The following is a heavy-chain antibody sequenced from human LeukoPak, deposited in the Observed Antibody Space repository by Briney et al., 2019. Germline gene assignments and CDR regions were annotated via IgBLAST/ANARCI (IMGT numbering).Heavy chain of an antibody. V-gene: IGHV5-51*01. Sequence: GESLKISCEGSGYSFTSYWIGWVRQMPGKGLEWMGIIYPGDSDIRYSPSFQGQVTISADKSITTAYLQWSSLKASDTAMYYCARRPKDSNGYVFDYWGQGSLVTVSS. CDR1: GYSFTSYW. CDR2: IYPGDSDI. CDR3: ARRPKDSNGYVFDY. J-gene: IGHJ4*02. D-gene: IGHD3-22*01.